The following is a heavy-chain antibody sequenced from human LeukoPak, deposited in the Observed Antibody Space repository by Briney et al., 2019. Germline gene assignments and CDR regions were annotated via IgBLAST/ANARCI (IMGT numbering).Heavy chain of an antibody. CDR1: GFTFTSST. CDR3: AGTPWFGELTLDY. Sequence: SVKVSCKASGFTFTSSTIQWVRQARGQRLEWIGWIVVGSRNTNYAQKFQERVIITRDMSTTTVYMELSSLRSEDTAVYYCAGTPWFGELTLDYWGQGTLVTVSS. V-gene: IGHV1-58*02. J-gene: IGHJ4*02. D-gene: IGHD3-10*01. CDR2: IVVGSRNT.